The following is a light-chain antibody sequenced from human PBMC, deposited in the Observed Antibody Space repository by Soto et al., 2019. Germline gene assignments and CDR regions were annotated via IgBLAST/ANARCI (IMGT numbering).Light chain of an antibody. J-gene: IGKJ1*01. V-gene: IGKV3-15*01. CDR3: QQYGSSPVT. Sequence: EIVMTQSPATLSVSPGERATLSCRASQRISSNLAWYQHKPGQAPRLLIFGASTRATGIPARFSGSGSGTDFTLTISRLEPEDFAVYYCQQYGSSPVTFGQGTKVDIK. CDR2: GAS. CDR1: QRISSN.